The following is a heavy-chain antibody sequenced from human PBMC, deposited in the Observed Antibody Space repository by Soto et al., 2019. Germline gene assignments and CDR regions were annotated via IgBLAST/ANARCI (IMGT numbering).Heavy chain of an antibody. D-gene: IGHD2-15*01. CDR3: AAAAVPATRNHYYYGMDV. CDR1: GYTFTSYY. Sequence: SVKVSCKASGYTFTSYYMHWVRQAPGQGLEWMGGIIPIFGTKNYAQKFQSRVTITADKSTVYMQLSRLRPEDTAVYYCAAAAVPATRNHYYYGMDVWGQGTTVTVSS. J-gene: IGHJ6*02. V-gene: IGHV1-69*06. CDR2: IIPIFGTK.